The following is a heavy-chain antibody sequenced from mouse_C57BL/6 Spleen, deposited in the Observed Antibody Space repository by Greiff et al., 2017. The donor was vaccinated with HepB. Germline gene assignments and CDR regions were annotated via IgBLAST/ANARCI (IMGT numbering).Heavy chain of an antibody. Sequence: EVKLMESGPGLVKPSQSLSLTCSVTGYSITSGYYWNWIRQFPGNKLEWMGYISYDGSNNYNPSLKNRISITRDTSKNQFFLKLNSVTTEDTATYYCARPQATSWFAYWGQGTLVTVSA. CDR2: ISYDGSN. CDR3: ARPQATSWFAY. D-gene: IGHD3-2*02. V-gene: IGHV3-6*01. CDR1: GYSITSGYY. J-gene: IGHJ3*01.